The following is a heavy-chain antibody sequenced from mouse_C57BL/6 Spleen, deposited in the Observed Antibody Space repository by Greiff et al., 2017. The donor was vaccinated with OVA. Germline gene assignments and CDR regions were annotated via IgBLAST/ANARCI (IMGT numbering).Heavy chain of an antibody. J-gene: IGHJ4*01. CDR2: IDPEDGAI. CDR3: AREYYSKYDAMDY. Sequence: EVQLQQSGAELVKPGASVQLSCTASGFNIKDYYMHSVKQSTEQGLEWIGRIDPEDGAIKYAPKCQGKVTITADTSSNTAYLQLSSLTSEDTDVYYCAREYYSKYDAMDYWGQGTSVTVS. V-gene: IGHV14-2*01. CDR1: GFNIKDYY. D-gene: IGHD2-5*01.